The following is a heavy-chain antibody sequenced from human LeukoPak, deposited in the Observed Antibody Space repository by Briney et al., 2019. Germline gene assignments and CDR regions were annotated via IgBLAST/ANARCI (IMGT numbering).Heavy chain of an antibody. V-gene: IGHV3-20*04. CDR1: GFTFDDYG. Sequence: WAGGSLRLSCAASGFTFDDYGMSWVRQAPGKGLEWVSGINWNGGSTGYADSVKGRFTISRDNAKNSLYLQMNSLRAEDTALYYCARDRGSYYSTGFFDYWGQGTLVTVPS. D-gene: IGHD1-26*01. J-gene: IGHJ4*02. CDR3: ARDRGSYYSTGFFDY. CDR2: INWNGGST.